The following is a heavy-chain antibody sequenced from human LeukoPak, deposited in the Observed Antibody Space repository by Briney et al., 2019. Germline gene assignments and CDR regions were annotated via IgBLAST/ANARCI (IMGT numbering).Heavy chain of an antibody. CDR2: ISSSSSYI. CDR3: AKLTMIVVVPYFEN. V-gene: IGHV3-21*01. CDR1: GFTFSNYR. J-gene: IGHJ4*02. D-gene: IGHD3-22*01. Sequence: GGSLRLSCAASGFTFSNYRMNWVRQAPGKGLEWVSSISSSSSYINYADSVKGRFTISRDNAKNSLYLQMSSLSAEDTAVYYCAKLTMIVVVPYFENWGQGTLVTVSS.